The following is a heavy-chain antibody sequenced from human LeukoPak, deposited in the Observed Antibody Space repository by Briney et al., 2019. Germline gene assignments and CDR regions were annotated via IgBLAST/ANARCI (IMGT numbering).Heavy chain of an antibody. CDR2: IKQDGSER. D-gene: IGHD2-2*02. CDR3: ATTSGGYRDTTSCYTGRFDF. CDR1: GFTFSGYW. Sequence: PGGSLRLSCAASGFTFSGYWMSWVRQAPGKGLEWLANIKQDGSERYYVDSAKGRFTISRDNAKNSLFLQVNSLRVEDTAVYYCATTSGGYRDTTSCYTGRFDFWGQGTLVTVSS. J-gene: IGHJ4*02. V-gene: IGHV3-7*01.